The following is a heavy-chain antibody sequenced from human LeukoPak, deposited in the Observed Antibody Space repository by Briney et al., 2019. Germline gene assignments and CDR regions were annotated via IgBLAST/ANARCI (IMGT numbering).Heavy chain of an antibody. J-gene: IGHJ4*02. CDR2: ISGSGGTT. V-gene: IGHV3-23*01. D-gene: IGHD2-15*01. CDR1: GFTFSSYA. Sequence: GGSLRLSCAASGFTFSSYAMSWVRQAPGKGLEWVSGISGSGGTTYYADSVKGRLTISRDNSKNTLYLQMNSLRAEDTAVYYCARAPRMVYFDYWGQGTLVTVSS. CDR3: ARAPRMVYFDY.